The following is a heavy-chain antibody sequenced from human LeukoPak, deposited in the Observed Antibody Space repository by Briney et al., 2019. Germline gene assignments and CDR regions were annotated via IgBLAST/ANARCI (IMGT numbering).Heavy chain of an antibody. V-gene: IGHV4-59*08. D-gene: IGHD6-6*01. CDR3: ARSEYSSSSGHFDY. J-gene: IGHJ4*02. CDR1: GGAISSYY. Sequence: SETLSLTCTVSGGAISSYYWSWIRQPPGTGLEWFGYIYFSGSTDYNPSLKSRVTISVDTSKNQFSLKLSSVTAADTAVYYCARSEYSSSSGHFDYWGQGTLVTVSS. CDR2: IYFSGST.